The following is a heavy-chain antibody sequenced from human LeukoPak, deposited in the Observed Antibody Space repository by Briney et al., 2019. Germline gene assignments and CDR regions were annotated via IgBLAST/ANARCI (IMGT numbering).Heavy chain of an antibody. CDR1: GGTFSSHD. D-gene: IGHD4-23*01. J-gene: IGHJ4*02. CDR3: ARGWLAETTVVTPYNY. CDR2: ITPMFGTA. Sequence: ASVKVSCKASGGTFSSHDISWVRQAHGQGLEWMGGITPMFGTAVYAQKFQGRVTITAVESMSTAYMELSSLRSEDTAIYYCARGWLAETTVVTPYNYWGQGTLVTVSS. V-gene: IGHV1-69*13.